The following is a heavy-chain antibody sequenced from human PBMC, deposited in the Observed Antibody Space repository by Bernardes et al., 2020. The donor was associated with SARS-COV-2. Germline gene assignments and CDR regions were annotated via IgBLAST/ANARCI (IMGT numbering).Heavy chain of an antibody. CDR2: IYPGDTDT. D-gene: IGHD4-17*01. J-gene: IGHJ4*02. Sequence: GESLKISCKGSGYSFTNYWIGWVRQMPGKGLEWMGFIYPGDTDTRYSPSLQGQVTISADNAISTAYLQRSSLKASDTAMYYCARGSITVTQLFDYWGQGALVTVS. CDR3: ARGSITVTQLFDY. CDR1: GYSFTNYW. V-gene: IGHV5-51*01.